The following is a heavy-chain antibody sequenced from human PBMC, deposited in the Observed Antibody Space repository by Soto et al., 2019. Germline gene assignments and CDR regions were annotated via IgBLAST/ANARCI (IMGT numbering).Heavy chain of an antibody. J-gene: IGHJ6*02. CDR2: IIPIFGTA. Sequence: QVQLVQSGAEVKKPGSSVKVSCKASRVTFSSYAISWVRQAPGQVLEWMGGIIPIFGTANYAQKFQGRVTITADESTSTAYMELSSLRSEDTAVYYCARDGGYSGYDLDVWGQGTTVTVSS. CDR1: RVTFSSYA. D-gene: IGHD1-26*01. V-gene: IGHV1-69*01. CDR3: ARDGGYSGYDLDV.